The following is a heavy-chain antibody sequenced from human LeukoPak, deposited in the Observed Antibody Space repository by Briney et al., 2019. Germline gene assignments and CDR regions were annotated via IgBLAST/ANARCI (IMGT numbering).Heavy chain of an antibody. D-gene: IGHD2-8*01. CDR3: ARGTKPDFDY. CDR1: GDSISSYY. V-gene: IGHV4-59*12. CDR2: IYYSGTT. Sequence: SETLSLTCTVSGDSISSYYWTWIRQPPGKGLEWIGYIYYSGTTNYNPSLKSRVTISVDTSKNQFSLKLSSVTAADTAVYYCARGTKPDFDYWGQGTLVTVSS. J-gene: IGHJ4*02.